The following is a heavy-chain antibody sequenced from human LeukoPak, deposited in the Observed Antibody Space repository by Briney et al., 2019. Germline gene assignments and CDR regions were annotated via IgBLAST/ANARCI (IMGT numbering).Heavy chain of an antibody. Sequence: SETLSLTCTVSGGSISSYYWSWIRQPPGKGLEWIGYIYYSGSTNYNPSLKSRVTISVDTSKNQFSLKLTSVTAADTAVYYCARAGSWQGALDYWGQGTLVTVSA. V-gene: IGHV4-59*08. D-gene: IGHD6-13*01. J-gene: IGHJ4*02. CDR2: IYYSGST. CDR3: ARAGSWQGALDY. CDR1: GGSISSYY.